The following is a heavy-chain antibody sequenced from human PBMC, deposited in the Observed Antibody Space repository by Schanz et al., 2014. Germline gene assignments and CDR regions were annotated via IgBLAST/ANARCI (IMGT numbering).Heavy chain of an antibody. V-gene: IGHV1-18*01. CDR1: GYTFTSYG. D-gene: IGHD1-1*01. J-gene: IGHJ5*02. CDR2: ISPYNGNP. CDR3: ARGTLRTSP. Sequence: VQLVQSGAEVKRPGASVKVSCKASGYTFTSYGISWVRRAPGQGLEWMGWISPYNGNPNYGQNLQGRVTMTTDTSTSTAYMDVNNLASEDTARYYCARGTLRTSPWGQGTLVTVSS.